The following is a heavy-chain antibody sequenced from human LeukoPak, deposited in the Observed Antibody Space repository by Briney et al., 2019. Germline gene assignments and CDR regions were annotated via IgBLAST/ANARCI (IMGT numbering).Heavy chain of an antibody. CDR2: INTDTGNP. CDR3: ARSPGIAAAGLVYYYYYYMDV. J-gene: IGHJ6*03. Sequence: GASVNLSCKSSGYTFTDFAINWVRQAPGQGLEWMGWINTDTGNPTYAQGFTGRFVLSLDTSVSTAYLQMSSLKAEDTAVYYCARSPGIAAAGLVYYYYYYMDVWGKGTTVTVSS. V-gene: IGHV7-4-1*02. CDR1: GYTFTDFA. D-gene: IGHD6-13*01.